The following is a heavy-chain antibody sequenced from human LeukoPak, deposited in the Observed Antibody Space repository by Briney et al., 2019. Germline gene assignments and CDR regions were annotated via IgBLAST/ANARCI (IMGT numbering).Heavy chain of an antibody. D-gene: IGHD2-15*01. V-gene: IGHV3-48*03. CDR3: SRDNDCSGGSCFDY. Sequence: GGSLRLSCAASGFTFSSYEMNWVRQAPGKGLEWVSYISSSGSTIYYADSVKGRFTISRDNAQNSLYLQMNSLRAEDTAVYYCSRDNDCSGGSCFDYWGQGTLVTVSS. CDR1: GFTFSSYE. CDR2: ISSSGSTI. J-gene: IGHJ4*02.